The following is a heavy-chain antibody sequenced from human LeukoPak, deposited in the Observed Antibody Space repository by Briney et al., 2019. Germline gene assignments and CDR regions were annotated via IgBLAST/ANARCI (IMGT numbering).Heavy chain of an antibody. D-gene: IGHD2-8*01. J-gene: IGHJ4*02. CDR1: GFTFSSYS. CDR2: ISSSSSYI. CDR3: ARRGLANGYDY. V-gene: IGHV3-21*01. Sequence: GGSLRLSCAASGFTFSSYSMNWVRQAPGKWLEWVSSISSSSSYIYYADSVKGRFTISRDSAKNSLYLQMNSLRAEDTAVYYCARRGLANGYDYWGQGTLVTVSS.